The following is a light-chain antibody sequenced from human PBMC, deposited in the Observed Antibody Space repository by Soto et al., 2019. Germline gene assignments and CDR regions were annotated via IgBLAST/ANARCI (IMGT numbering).Light chain of an antibody. Sequence: QSALTQPASVSGSPGQSITVSCTGTSNDVGAYKYVSWYQQYPGKAPKLMIYDVSNRPSGVSSRFSGSKSGNTTSLTISGLHAEDEADYYCSSYTSSNTLIFGGGTKLTVL. CDR1: SNDVGAYKY. CDR3: SSYTSSNTLI. V-gene: IGLV2-14*01. J-gene: IGLJ2*01. CDR2: DVS.